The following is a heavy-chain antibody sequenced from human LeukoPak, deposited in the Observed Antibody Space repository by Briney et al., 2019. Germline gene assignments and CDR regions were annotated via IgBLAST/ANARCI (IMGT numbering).Heavy chain of an antibody. CDR1: GGSFSGYY. Sequence: PSETLSLTCAVYGGSFSGYYWSWIRQPPGKGLEWIGEINHSGSTNYNPSLKSRVTISVDTSKNQFSLKLSSVTAADTAVYYCARARGYHDSSGYWPDYWGQGTLVTVSS. D-gene: IGHD3-22*01. CDR2: INHSGST. J-gene: IGHJ4*02. CDR3: ARARGYHDSSGYWPDY. V-gene: IGHV4-34*01.